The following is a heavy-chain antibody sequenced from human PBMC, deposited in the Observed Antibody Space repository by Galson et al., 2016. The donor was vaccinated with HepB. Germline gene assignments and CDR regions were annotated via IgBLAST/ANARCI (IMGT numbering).Heavy chain of an antibody. J-gene: IGHJ2*01. D-gene: IGHD3-22*01. CDR3: ARVSRHSSGYSTYWNLDL. CDR1: GYTFTAYV. Sequence: SVKVSCKASGYTFTAYVMLWVRQAPGQRLEWMGWIHAGNGNTKYSQKFQGSVNITRDTSASTAYMELSSLRSEGTAVYYCARVSRHSSGYSTYWNLDLWGRGTLVTVSS. CDR2: IHAGNGNT. V-gene: IGHV1-3*01.